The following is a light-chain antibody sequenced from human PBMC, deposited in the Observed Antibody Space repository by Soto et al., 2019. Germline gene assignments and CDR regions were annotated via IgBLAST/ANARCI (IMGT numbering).Light chain of an antibody. J-gene: IGKJ1*01. Sequence: DIQMTQSPSTLSASVXXRVTITCRASQSISSWLAWYQQKPGKAPKLLIYKASSLESGVPSRFSGSGSGTEFTLTISSLQPDDFATYYCQQYNSSPWTFGQGTKVEIK. CDR1: QSISSW. CDR3: QQYNSSPWT. CDR2: KAS. V-gene: IGKV1-5*03.